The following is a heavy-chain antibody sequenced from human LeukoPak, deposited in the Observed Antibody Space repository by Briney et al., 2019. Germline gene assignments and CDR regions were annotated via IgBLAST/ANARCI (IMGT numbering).Heavy chain of an antibody. CDR2: IKQDGSEK. Sequence: PGGSLRLSCATSGFTFSSYWMSWVRQAPGKGLEWVANIKQDGSEKYYVDSVKGRFTISRDNAKNTVYLQMNSLRPEDTAVYYCAKQMAVDYFDYWGXGTLVTXSS. V-gene: IGHV3-7*01. CDR3: AKQMAVDYFDY. D-gene: IGHD5-24*01. CDR1: GFTFSSYW. J-gene: IGHJ4*01.